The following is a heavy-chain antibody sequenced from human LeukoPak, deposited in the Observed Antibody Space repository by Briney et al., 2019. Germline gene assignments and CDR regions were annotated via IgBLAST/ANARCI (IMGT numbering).Heavy chain of an antibody. CDR2: IYYSGST. CDR3: ARRAMVRGGTYFDY. Sequence: SEALSLTCTVSGGXISSSSYYWGWIRQPPGKGLEWIGSIYYSGSTYYNPSLKGRVTISVDTSKNQFSLKLSSVTAADTAVYYCARRAMVRGGTYFDYWGQGTLVTVSS. D-gene: IGHD3-10*01. V-gene: IGHV4-39*01. J-gene: IGHJ4*02. CDR1: GGXISSSSYY.